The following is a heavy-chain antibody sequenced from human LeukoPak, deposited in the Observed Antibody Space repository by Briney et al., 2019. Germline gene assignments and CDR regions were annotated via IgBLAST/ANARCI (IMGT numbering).Heavy chain of an antibody. D-gene: IGHD3-22*01. J-gene: IGHJ3*01. CDR2: IKSDGTNT. V-gene: IGHV3-74*01. CDR3: ARSPRVYDSSGHLHDAFDL. Sequence: GGSLKLSCAASGITFSSYWMHWVRQVPGKGLEWLSYIKSDGTNTGYADPVKGRFTVSRDNAKNTLYLEMNSLGGEDTAVYYCARSPRVYDSSGHLHDAFDLWGQGTMVTVSS. CDR1: GITFSSYW.